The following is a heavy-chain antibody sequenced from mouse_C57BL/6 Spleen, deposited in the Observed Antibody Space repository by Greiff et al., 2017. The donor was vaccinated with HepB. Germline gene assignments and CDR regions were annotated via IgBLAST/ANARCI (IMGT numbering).Heavy chain of an antibody. CDR3: ARGFWDDY. CDR2: INPNNGGT. Sequence: VQLQQSGPELVKPGASVKISCKASGYTFTDYYMNWVKQSHGKSLEWIGDINPNNGGTSYNQKFKGKATLTVDKSSSTAYMELRSLTSEDSAVYYCARGFWDDYWGQGTTLTVSS. V-gene: IGHV1-26*01. J-gene: IGHJ2*01. D-gene: IGHD4-1*01. CDR1: GYTFTDYY.